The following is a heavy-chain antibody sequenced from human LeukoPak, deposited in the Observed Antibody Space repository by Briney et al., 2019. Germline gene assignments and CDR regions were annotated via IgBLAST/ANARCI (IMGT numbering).Heavy chain of an antibody. CDR2: IYHSGST. Sequence: PSETLSLTCAVSGYSISSGYYWGWIRQPPGKGLEWIGSIYHSGSTYYNPSLKSRVTISVDTSKNQFSLKLSPVTAADTAVYYCARLIAVAGTGDYFNWFDPWGQGALVTVSS. J-gene: IGHJ5*02. CDR1: GYSISSGYY. CDR3: ARLIAVAGTGDYFNWFDP. D-gene: IGHD6-19*01. V-gene: IGHV4-38-2*01.